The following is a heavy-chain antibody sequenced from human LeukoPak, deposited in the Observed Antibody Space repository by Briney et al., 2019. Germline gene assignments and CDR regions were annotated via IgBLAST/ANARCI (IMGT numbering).Heavy chain of an antibody. CDR3: ARGGYQFDY. J-gene: IGHJ4*02. D-gene: IGHD3-16*01. V-gene: IGHV4-38-2*01. CDR2: IYHSGST. CDR1: GYSISSGYY. Sequence: SETLSLTCAVSGYSISSGYYWGWIRQPPGKGLEWIGSIYHSGSTYYNPSLKSRVAISVDTSKNQFSLKLSSVTAADTAVYYCARGGYQFDYWGQGTLVTVSS.